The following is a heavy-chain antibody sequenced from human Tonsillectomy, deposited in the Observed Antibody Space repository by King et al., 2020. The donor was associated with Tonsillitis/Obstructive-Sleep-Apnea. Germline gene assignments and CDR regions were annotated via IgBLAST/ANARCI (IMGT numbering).Heavy chain of an antibody. CDR1: GFTFDDYG. V-gene: IGHV3-20*04. CDR3: ARDLRDIAEEGTYCSGGSCYSRGAFDN. Sequence: VQLVESGGGVVRPGGSLRLSCAASGFTFDDYGMSWVRPAPGKGLEWVSGINCNGGSTGYADSVKGRFTIYRDNAKNSLYLQMNSLRAEDTALYYCARDLRDIAEEGTYCSGGSCYSRGAFDNW. D-gene: IGHD2-15*01. CDR2: INCNGGST. J-gene: IGHJ3*02.